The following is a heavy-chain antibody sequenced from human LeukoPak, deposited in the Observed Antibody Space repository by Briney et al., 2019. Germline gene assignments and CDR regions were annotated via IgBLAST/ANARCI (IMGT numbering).Heavy chain of an antibody. CDR3: ARVRTTHYYDSSGYSDYFDY. Sequence: XXVXVSCKASGYTFTSYGISWVRQAPGQGLEWMGWISAYNGNTNYAQKLQGRVTMTTDTFTSTAYMELRSLRSDDTAVYYCARVRTTHYYDSSGYSDYFDYWGQGTLVTVSS. V-gene: IGHV1-18*01. D-gene: IGHD3-22*01. J-gene: IGHJ4*02. CDR1: GYTFTSYG. CDR2: ISAYNGNT.